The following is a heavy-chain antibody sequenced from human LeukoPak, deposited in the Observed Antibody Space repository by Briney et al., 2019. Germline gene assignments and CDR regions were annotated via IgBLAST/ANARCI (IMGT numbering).Heavy chain of an antibody. CDR3: ARVSNPKTYSSSWYGVESARKYYYYYYYMDV. Sequence: PSETLSLTCTVSGGSISSSSYYWGWIRQPPGKGLEWIGSIYYSGSTYYNPSLKSRVTISVDTSKNQFSLKLSSVTAADTAVYYCARVSNPKTYSSSWYGVESARKYYYYYYYMDVWGKGTTVTVSS. V-gene: IGHV4-39*07. J-gene: IGHJ6*03. CDR1: GGSISSSSYY. CDR2: IYYSGST. D-gene: IGHD6-13*01.